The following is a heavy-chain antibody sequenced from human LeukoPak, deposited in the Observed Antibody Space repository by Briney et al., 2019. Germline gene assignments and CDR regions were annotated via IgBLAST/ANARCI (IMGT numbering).Heavy chain of an antibody. CDR2: INSSSSYI. V-gene: IGHV3-21*01. J-gene: IGHJ6*02. CDR3: AREAYCGGDCELSEQNYYYYGMDV. CDR1: GFTFSSYS. Sequence: GGSLRLSCSASGFTFSSYSMKWVRQAPGKGLEWVSSINSSSSYISYADSVKGRFTISRDNAKNSLYLQMNSLRAEDTAVYYCAREAYCGGDCELSEQNYYYYGMDVWGQGTTVTVSS. D-gene: IGHD2-21*02.